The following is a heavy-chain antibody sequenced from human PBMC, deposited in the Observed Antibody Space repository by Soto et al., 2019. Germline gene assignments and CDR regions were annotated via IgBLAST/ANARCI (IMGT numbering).Heavy chain of an antibody. CDR3: ARESGGATATLDYYYCYMDV. D-gene: IGHD5-12*01. Sequence: QVQLVQSGAEVRKPGASVTVSCRSSGDSFNDYYIHWVRQAPGQGFEWMGWINPNGGVTKYAQKFQGWVSMTRDTSIRTVYMQLSRLRSDATAVYYCARESGGATATLDYYYCYMDVWGTGTTVPVSS. CDR1: GDSFNDYY. V-gene: IGHV1-2*04. CDR2: INPNGGVT. J-gene: IGHJ6*03.